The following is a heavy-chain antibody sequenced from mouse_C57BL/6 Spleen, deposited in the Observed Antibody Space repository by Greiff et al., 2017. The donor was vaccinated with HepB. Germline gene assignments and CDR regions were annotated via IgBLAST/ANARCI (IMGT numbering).Heavy chain of an antibody. J-gene: IGHJ2*01. V-gene: IGHV1-80*01. CDR3: ARGGSTMVTFFDY. CDR1: GYAFSSYW. D-gene: IGHD2-2*01. CDR2: IYPGDGDT. Sequence: QVQLKQSGAELVKPGASVKISCKASGYAFSSYWMNWVKQRPGKGLEWIGQIYPGDGDTNYNGKFKGKATLTAAKSSSTAYMQLSSLTSEDSAVYFCARGGSTMVTFFDYWGQGTTLTVSS.